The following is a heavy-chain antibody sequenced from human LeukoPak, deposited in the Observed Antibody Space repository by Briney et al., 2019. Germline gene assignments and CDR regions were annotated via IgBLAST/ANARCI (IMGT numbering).Heavy chain of an antibody. CDR1: GFTFSSYA. Sequence: GGSLRLSCAASGFTFSSYAMSWVRQAPGKGLEWVSPISGSASSTYYADSVKGRFTISRDNSKNTLYLQMNSLRAEDTAVYYCASRGGLATITPVDYWGQGTLVTVSS. V-gene: IGHV3-23*01. J-gene: IGHJ4*02. D-gene: IGHD5-12*01. CDR3: ASRGGLATITPVDY. CDR2: ISGSASST.